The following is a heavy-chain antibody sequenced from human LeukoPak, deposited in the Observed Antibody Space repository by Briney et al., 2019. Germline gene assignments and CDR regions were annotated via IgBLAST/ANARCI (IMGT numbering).Heavy chain of an antibody. CDR1: GYTFTSYG. J-gene: IGHJ5*02. CDR2: ISAYNGNT. V-gene: IGHV1-18*01. CDR3: AGDSYYGSGSYGNWFDP. Sequence: ASVKVSCKASGYTFTSYGISWVRQAPGQGLEWMGWISAYNGNTNYAQKLQGRVTMTTDTSTSTAYMELRSLRSDDTAVYYCAGDSYYGSGSYGNWFDPWGQGTLVTVSS. D-gene: IGHD3-10*01.